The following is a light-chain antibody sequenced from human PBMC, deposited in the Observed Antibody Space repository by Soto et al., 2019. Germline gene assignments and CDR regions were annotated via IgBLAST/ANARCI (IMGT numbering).Light chain of an antibody. V-gene: IGKV3-15*01. CDR2: GAS. CDR1: HSVTLN. Sequence: ETVMTQSPATLSVSPGERATLSCRASHSVTLNLAWYQQTPGQATRLLIYGASTRATGVPARFSGSGSGTEFTLTISSLQSEDFAVYYCQQYNNRPQTFGQGTKVEIK. J-gene: IGKJ1*01. CDR3: QQYNNRPQT.